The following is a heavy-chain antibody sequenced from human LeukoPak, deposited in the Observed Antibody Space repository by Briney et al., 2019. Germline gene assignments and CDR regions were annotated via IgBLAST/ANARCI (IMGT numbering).Heavy chain of an antibody. V-gene: IGHV4-39*07. D-gene: IGHD6-13*01. Sequence: PSETLSLTCTVSGGSISSSSYYWGWIRQPPGKGLEWIGSIYYSGSTYYNPSLKSRVTISVDTSKNQFSLKLSSVTAADTAVYYCAREAGRGAFDYWGQGTLVTVSS. J-gene: IGHJ4*02. CDR2: IYYSGST. CDR1: GGSISSSSYY. CDR3: AREAGRGAFDY.